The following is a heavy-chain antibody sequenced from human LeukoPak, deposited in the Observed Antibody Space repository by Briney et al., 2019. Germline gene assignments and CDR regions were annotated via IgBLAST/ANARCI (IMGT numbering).Heavy chain of an antibody. CDR1: GFTFSSYS. Sequence: GGSLRLSCAASGFTFSSYSMNWVRQAPGKGLEWVSAMSSSDDGRYYAASVRGRFTISRDTSRSTLYLQMNSLRAEDAAVYYCAKAPVTSCRGAFCYPFDYWGQGTLVTVSS. V-gene: IGHV3-23*01. J-gene: IGHJ4*02. D-gene: IGHD2-15*01. CDR2: MSSSDDGR. CDR3: AKAPVTSCRGAFCYPFDY.